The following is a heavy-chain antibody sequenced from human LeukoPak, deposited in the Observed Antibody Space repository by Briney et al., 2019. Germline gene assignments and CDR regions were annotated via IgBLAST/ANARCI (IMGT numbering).Heavy chain of an antibody. CDR1: GGSISSSSYY. CDR3: ARHGTAMVPYYFDY. J-gene: IGHJ4*02. Sequence: SETLSLTCTVSGGSISSSSYYWGWIRQPPGKGLEWIGGIYYSGSTYYNPSLKSRVTISVDTSKNQFSLKLSSVTAADTAVYYCARHGTAMVPYYFDYWGQGTLVTVSS. D-gene: IGHD5-18*01. CDR2: IYYSGST. V-gene: IGHV4-39*01.